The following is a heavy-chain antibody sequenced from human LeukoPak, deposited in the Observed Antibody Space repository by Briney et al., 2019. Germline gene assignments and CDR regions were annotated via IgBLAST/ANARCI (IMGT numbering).Heavy chain of an antibody. Sequence: GGFLRLSCVASRFTFSNYWMSWVRQAPGKGLEWVANINQDGSKKRYADSMKGRFTISRDNAKESLYLQLNSLRAEDTAVYYCAKWGPYCVGDYCPALDSWGPGTLVTVSS. CDR1: RFTFSNYW. V-gene: IGHV3-7*01. CDR3: AKWGPYCVGDYCPALDS. CDR2: INQDGSKK. D-gene: IGHD2-21*02. J-gene: IGHJ4*02.